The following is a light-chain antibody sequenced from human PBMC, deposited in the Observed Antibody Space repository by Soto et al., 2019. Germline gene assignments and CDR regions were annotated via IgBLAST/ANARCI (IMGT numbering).Light chain of an antibody. Sequence: DIQMTQSPSTLSASVGDRFTITCRASESIDIWLAWYQQRPGKAPKLLIYKASSLESGVPSRFSGSGSGTEFTLTISSLQPDDFASYYCQQQKRYPRTFGQGTKVEI. J-gene: IGKJ1*01. CDR3: QQQKRYPRT. CDR2: KAS. V-gene: IGKV1-5*03. CDR1: ESIDIW.